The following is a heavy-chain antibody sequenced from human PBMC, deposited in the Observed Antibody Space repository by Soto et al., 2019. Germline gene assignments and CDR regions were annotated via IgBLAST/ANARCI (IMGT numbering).Heavy chain of an antibody. D-gene: IGHD6-13*01. V-gene: IGHV2-5*01. CDR1: GFSLSTSGEG. J-gene: IGHJ4*02. CDR3: VHRRIGPAAPHLGY. Sequence: QITLKESGPTLVKPTQTLTLTCSFSGFSLSTSGEGVGWIRQPPGKALEWLAITYWNDDKRSSPSLRSRLTIPEDTSKNQLVLTTPNMDPVDTATYYCVHRRIGPAAPHLGYWGQGTLVTVSS. CDR2: TYWNDDK.